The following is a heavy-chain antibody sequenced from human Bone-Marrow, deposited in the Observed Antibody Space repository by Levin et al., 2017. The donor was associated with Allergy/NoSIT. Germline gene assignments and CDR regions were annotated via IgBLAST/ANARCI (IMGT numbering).Heavy chain of an antibody. V-gene: IGHV1-2*02. D-gene: IGHD2-15*01. CDR1: GYTFTGYY. CDR2: INPNSGGT. CDR3: ARDHPRPHRLGYCSGGSCYARGMDV. J-gene: IGHJ6*02. Sequence: ASVKVSCKASGYTFTGYYMHWVRQAPGQGLEWMGWINPNSGGTNYAQKFQGRVTMTRDTSISTAYMELSRLRSDDTAVYYCARDHPRPHRLGYCSGGSCYARGMDVWGQGTTVTVSS.